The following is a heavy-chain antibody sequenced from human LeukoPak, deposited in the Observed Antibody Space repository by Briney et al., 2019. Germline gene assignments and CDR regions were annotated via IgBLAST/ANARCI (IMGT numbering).Heavy chain of an antibody. D-gene: IGHD2-2*01. CDR2: ISHDGNTK. V-gene: IGHV3-30*18. J-gene: IGHJ4*02. CDR1: GFTFSDYG. Sequence: SGRSLRLSCAASGFTFSDYGMHWVRQAPGKGLEWVAVISHDGNTKYYTDSVRGRFTISRDNSKNTLYLQMSSLRAEDTAVYHCAKSGCSSTNCYLNFWGRGTLVTVSS. CDR3: AKSGCSSTNCYLNF.